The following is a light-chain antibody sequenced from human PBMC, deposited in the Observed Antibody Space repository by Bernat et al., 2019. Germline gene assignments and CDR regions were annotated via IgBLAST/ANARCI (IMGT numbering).Light chain of an antibody. V-gene: IGKV3-11*01. CDR3: QQRSHWVT. J-gene: IGKJ5*01. Sequence: ETVMTQSPATLSVSPGERATLSCRASQSVSTYLAWYQQKPGQAPRLIMYGASTRATDIPARFSGSGSGTDFTLTISSLEPEDFAVYYCQQRSHWVTFGQGTRLEIK. CDR2: GAS. CDR1: QSVSTY.